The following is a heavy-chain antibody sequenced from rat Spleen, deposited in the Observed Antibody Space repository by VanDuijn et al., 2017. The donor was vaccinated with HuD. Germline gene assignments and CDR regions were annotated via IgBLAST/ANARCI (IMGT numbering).Heavy chain of an antibody. J-gene: IGHJ2*01. CDR2: FWNTGGT. Sequence: QVRLKESGPGLVQPSQTLSLTCTVSGFSLSNYGVLWVRQPPGKGLEWMGVFWNTGGTRYNSALKSRLSISKDTSKRQVFLKMNSLQTEDTATYYCASSLLGALFDYWGQGVMVTVSS. CDR3: ASSLLGALFDY. D-gene: IGHD1-12*01. V-gene: IGHV2-41*01. CDR1: GFSLSNYG.